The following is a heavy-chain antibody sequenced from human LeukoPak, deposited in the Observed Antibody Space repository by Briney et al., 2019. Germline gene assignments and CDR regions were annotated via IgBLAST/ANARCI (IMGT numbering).Heavy chain of an antibody. CDR1: GFTFSRYV. V-gene: IGHV3-23*01. Sequence: PGGSLRLSCAASGFTFSRYVMNWVRQVPGRRPDWVSSISATGGEIFYADSVKGRFTISRDNSNNMVYLQMDSLRTDDTALYYCVRRDIYTTSSWGAFDIWGQGTTVTVSS. J-gene: IGHJ6*02. CDR3: VRRDIYTTSSWGAFDI. D-gene: IGHD6-6*01. CDR2: ISATGGEI.